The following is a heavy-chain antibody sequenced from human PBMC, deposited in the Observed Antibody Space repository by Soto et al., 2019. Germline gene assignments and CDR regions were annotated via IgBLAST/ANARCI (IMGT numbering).Heavy chain of an antibody. D-gene: IGHD1-1*01. V-gene: IGHV1-24*01. CDR3: ATGVGTTGTTRFDY. CDR2: FDPEDGET. J-gene: IGHJ4*02. CDR1: GDTLTELS. Sequence: ASVKVSCKVCGDTLTELSMHWVRQAPGKGLEWMGGFDPEDGETIYAQKFQGRVTMTEDTSTDTAYMELSSLRSEDTAVYYCATGVGTTGTTRFDYWGQGTLVTVSS.